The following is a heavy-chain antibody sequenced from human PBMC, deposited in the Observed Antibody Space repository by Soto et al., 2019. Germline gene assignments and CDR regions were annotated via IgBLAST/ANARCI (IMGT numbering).Heavy chain of an antibody. V-gene: IGHV3-66*01. Sequence: EVRLVESGGGLVQPGGSLRLSCAASGVTVGNNYMSWVRQAPGKGLEWVSVTYSGGDTRYADSVKGRFTMSRGSTKNAVYLQRGSLRAEDTVVYFCARNVPVTALGYCGQGSVVTVSS. D-gene: IGHD4-17*01. J-gene: IGHJ4*02. CDR1: GVTVGNNY. CDR3: ARNVPVTALGY. CDR2: TYSGGDT.